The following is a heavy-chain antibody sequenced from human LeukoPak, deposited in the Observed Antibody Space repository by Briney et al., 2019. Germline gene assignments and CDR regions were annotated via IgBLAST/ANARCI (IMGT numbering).Heavy chain of an antibody. J-gene: IGHJ4*02. Sequence: SETLSLTCAVYGGSFSGYYWSWNRQPPGKGREWIGEINHSGSTNYNPSLKSRVTISVDTSKNQFSLKLSSVTAADTAVYYCASLSGYYFVYWGQGTLVTVSS. CDR3: ASLSGYYFVY. CDR1: GGSFSGYY. V-gene: IGHV4-34*01. D-gene: IGHD3-22*01. CDR2: INHSGST.